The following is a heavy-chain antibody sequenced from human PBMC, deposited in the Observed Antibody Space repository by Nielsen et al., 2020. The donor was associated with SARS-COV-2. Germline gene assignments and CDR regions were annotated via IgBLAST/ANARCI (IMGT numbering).Heavy chain of an antibody. CDR2: INPSGGST. J-gene: IGHJ6*02. CDR3: AITSGRPDWLLFGVGDYYYYYGMDV. CDR1: GYTFTSYY. D-gene: IGHD3-9*01. V-gene: IGHV1-46*01. Sequence: ASVKVSCKASGYTFTSYYMHWVRQAPGQGLEWMGIINPSGGSTSYAQKFQGRVTMTRDTSTSTVYMELSSLRSEDTAVYYCAITSGRPDWLLFGVGDYYYYYGMDVWGQGTTVTVSS.